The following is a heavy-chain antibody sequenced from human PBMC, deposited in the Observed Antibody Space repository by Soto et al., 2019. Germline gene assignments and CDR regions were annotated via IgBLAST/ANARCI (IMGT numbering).Heavy chain of an antibody. CDR1: GFTFSSYA. J-gene: IGHJ3*02. CDR2: ISGSGGST. CDR3: AKDSSVSSGYDFWADAFDI. Sequence: EVQLLESGGGLVQPGGSLRLSCAASGFTFSSYAMSWVRQAPGKGLEWVSAISGSGGSTYYADSVKGRFTISRDNSKNTLYLQMNSLRAEDTAVYYCAKDSSVSSGYDFWADAFDIWGQGTMVTVSS. D-gene: IGHD5-12*01. V-gene: IGHV3-23*01.